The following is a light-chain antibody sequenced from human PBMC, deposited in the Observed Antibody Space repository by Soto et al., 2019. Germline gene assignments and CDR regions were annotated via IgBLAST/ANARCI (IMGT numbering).Light chain of an antibody. Sequence: EIVMTQSPAALSVSPGEGATLSRRASQSVSSKLAWYQQNPGQAPRLLIYGASTRATGIPARFSGSRSGTDFTLTISSLEPEDFAVYFCHQRNKFGQGTRLEI. CDR3: HQRNK. V-gene: IGKV3-15*01. J-gene: IGKJ5*01. CDR2: GAS. CDR1: QSVSSK.